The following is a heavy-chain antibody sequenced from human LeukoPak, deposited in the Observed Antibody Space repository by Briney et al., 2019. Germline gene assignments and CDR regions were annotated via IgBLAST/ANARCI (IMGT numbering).Heavy chain of an antibody. CDR2: IYSGGST. CDR1: GFTVSSNY. D-gene: IGHD3-9*01. J-gene: IGHJ4*02. CDR3: ARAYDILTGLDY. Sequence: GGSLRLSCAASGFTVSSNYMSWVRQAPGKGPEWVSVIYSGGSTYYADSVKGRFTISRDNSKNTLYLQMNSLRAEDTAVYYCARAYDILTGLDYWGQGTLVTVSS. V-gene: IGHV3-53*01.